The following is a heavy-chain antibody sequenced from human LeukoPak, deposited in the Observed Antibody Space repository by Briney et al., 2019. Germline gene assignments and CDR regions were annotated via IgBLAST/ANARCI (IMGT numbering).Heavy chain of an antibody. CDR2: IYHSGST. CDR1: GYSISSGYY. Sequence: SETLSLTCTVSGYSISSGYYWGWIRQPPGKGLEWIGTIYHSGSTYYNPSLKSRVTISVDTSKNQFSLKLSSVTAADTAVYYCARGYFSSWYINWFDPWGQGTLVTVSS. D-gene: IGHD6-13*01. J-gene: IGHJ5*02. V-gene: IGHV4-38-2*02. CDR3: ARGYFSSWYINWFDP.